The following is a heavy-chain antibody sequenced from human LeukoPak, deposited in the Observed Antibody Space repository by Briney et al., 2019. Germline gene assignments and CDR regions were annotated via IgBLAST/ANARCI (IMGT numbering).Heavy chain of an antibody. CDR3: ASKGYCSGGSCYLGN. J-gene: IGHJ4*02. Sequence: ASVKVSCKASGYTFTGYYMHWVRQAPGQGLEWMGRIIPILGIANYAQKFQGRVTITADKSTSTAYMELSSLRSEDTAVYYCASKGYCSGGSCYLGNWGQGTLVTVSS. CDR2: IIPILGIA. D-gene: IGHD2-15*01. CDR1: GYTFTGYY. V-gene: IGHV1-69*02.